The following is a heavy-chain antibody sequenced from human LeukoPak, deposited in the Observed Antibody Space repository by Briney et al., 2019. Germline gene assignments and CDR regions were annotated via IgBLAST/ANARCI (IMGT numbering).Heavy chain of an antibody. CDR2: ISYTGIT. Sequence: SETLSLTCTVSGGSISTSNYYWGWIRQPPGKGLAWIGSISYTGITYYNPSLKSRVTISVDTSKNQFSLKLSSVTAADTAVYFCARVKAVVTPWVFDYWGQGSLVTVSS. CDR3: ARVKAVVTPWVFDY. CDR1: GGSISTSNYY. D-gene: IGHD4-23*01. J-gene: IGHJ4*02. V-gene: IGHV4-39*07.